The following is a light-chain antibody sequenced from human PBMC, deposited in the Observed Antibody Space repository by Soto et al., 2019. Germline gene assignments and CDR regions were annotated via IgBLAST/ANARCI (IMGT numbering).Light chain of an antibody. CDR1: ELTKQH. Sequence: SYELTQPSSVSVSPGQTARITCSGDELTKQHAHWYQQKPGQAPVRLIYRDTERPSGIPDRFSGSSSGTTVTLTISAAQAEDEADYYCQSADSRGSWVFGGGTKVTVL. J-gene: IGLJ3*02. V-gene: IGLV3-25*02. CDR2: RDT. CDR3: QSADSRGSWV.